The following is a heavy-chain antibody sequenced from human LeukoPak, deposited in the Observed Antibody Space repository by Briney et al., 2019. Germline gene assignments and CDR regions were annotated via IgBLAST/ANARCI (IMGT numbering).Heavy chain of an antibody. CDR2: IYYSGST. Sequence: SETLSLTCTVSGVSISSYYWGWIRQPPGKGLEWIGSIYYSGSTYYNPSLKSRVTISVDTSKNQFSLKLSSVTAADTAVYYCARDERYDSSGYPFDSWGQGTLVTVSS. V-gene: IGHV4-39*07. J-gene: IGHJ4*02. CDR3: ARDERYDSSGYPFDS. D-gene: IGHD3-22*01. CDR1: GVSISSYY.